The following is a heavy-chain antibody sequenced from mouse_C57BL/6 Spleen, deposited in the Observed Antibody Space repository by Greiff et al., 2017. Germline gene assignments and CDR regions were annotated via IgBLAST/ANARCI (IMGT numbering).Heavy chain of an antibody. D-gene: IGHD4-1*01. Sequence: EVHLVESGGDLVKPGGSLKLSCAASGFTFSSYGMSWVRQTPDKRLEWVATISSGGSYTYYPDSVKGRFTISRDNAKNTLYLQMSSLKSEDTAMXDCARQDWDSYYFDYWGQGTTLTVSS. CDR1: GFTFSSYG. J-gene: IGHJ2*01. V-gene: IGHV5-6*01. CDR2: ISSGGSYT. CDR3: ARQDWDSYYFDY.